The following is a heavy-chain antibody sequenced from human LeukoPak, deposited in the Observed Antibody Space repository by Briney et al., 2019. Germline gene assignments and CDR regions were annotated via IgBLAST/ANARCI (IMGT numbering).Heavy chain of an antibody. J-gene: IGHJ5*02. CDR2: IYYSGST. Sequence: SETLSLTCTVSGRSISSYYWSWIRQPPGKGLEWIGYIYYSGSTNYNPSLKSRVTISVDTSKNQFSLKLSSVTAADTAVYYCARTPYSSSWRGVENWFDPWGQGTLVTVSS. CDR1: GRSISSYY. CDR3: ARTPYSSSWRGVENWFDP. V-gene: IGHV4-59*01. D-gene: IGHD6-13*01.